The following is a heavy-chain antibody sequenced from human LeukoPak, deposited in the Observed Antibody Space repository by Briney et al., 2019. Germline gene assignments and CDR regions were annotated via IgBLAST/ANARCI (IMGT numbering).Heavy chain of an antibody. CDR2: INTNTGNP. CDR3: ATYAGAKYYYDSSGYYYAFDI. D-gene: IGHD3-22*01. CDR1: GYTFTSYA. Sequence: ASVKVSCKASGYTFTSYAMNWVRQAPGQGLEWMGWINTNTGNPTYAQGFTGRFVFSLDTSVSTAYLQISSLKAEDTAVYYCATYAGAKYYYDSSGYYYAFDIWGQGTMVTVSS. J-gene: IGHJ3*02. V-gene: IGHV7-4-1*02.